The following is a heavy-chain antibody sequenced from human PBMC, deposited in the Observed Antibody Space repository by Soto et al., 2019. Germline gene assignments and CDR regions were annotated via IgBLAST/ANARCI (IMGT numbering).Heavy chain of an antibody. CDR2: ISHSGTS. V-gene: IGHV4-38-2*02. Sequence: SETLSLTCTVSGYSISSGYYWSWIRQTPGKGLEWIGSISHSGTSFYNPSLRSRVTISMDTSNNHFSLKLNSLTATDTAVYYCARDMHAGFTHYFDPWGQGTLVTVSS. D-gene: IGHD1-26*01. CDR3: ARDMHAGFTHYFDP. CDR1: GYSISSGYY. J-gene: IGHJ5*02.